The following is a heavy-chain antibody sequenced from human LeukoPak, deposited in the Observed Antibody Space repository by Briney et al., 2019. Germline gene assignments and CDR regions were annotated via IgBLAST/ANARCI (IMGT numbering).Heavy chain of an antibody. V-gene: IGHV3-30*04. Sequence: GALRLSCAASGFTFSSYAMSWVRQAPGKGLEWVAFISCDGSTKTYADSVKGRFTTSRDISLHLQMNSLRAEDTAVYYCVRNNNNDYWGQGTLVTVSS. J-gene: IGHJ4*02. CDR2: ISCDGSTK. CDR3: VRNNNNDY. D-gene: IGHD2/OR15-2a*01. CDR1: GFTFSSYA.